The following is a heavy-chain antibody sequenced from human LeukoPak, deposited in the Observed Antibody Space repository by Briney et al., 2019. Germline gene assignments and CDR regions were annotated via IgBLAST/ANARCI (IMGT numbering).Heavy chain of an antibody. D-gene: IGHD6-19*01. Sequence: GGSLRLSCAASGFTVSSNYMSWVRQAPGKGLEWVSVIYSGGSTYYADSVKGRFTISRDNSKNTLYLQMNSLRAEDTAVYYCARVVFGYSSGWYMGYFQHWGQGTLVTVSS. CDR2: IYSGGST. CDR1: GFTVSSNY. J-gene: IGHJ1*01. V-gene: IGHV3-53*01. CDR3: ARVVFGYSSGWYMGYFQH.